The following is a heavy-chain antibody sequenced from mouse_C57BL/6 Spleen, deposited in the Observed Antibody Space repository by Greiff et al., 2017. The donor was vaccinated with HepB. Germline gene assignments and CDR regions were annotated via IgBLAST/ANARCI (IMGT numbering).Heavy chain of an antibody. D-gene: IGHD1-1*01. CDR2: IYPGDGDT. CDR3: ARSLLLRAGAMDY. Sequence: QVQLKESGPELVKPGASVKISCKASGYAFSSSWMNWVKQRPGKGLEWIGRIYPGDGDTNYNGKFKGKATLTADTSSSTAYMQLSSLTSEDSAVYFCARSLLLRAGAMDYWGQGTAVTVSS. V-gene: IGHV1-82*01. J-gene: IGHJ4*01. CDR1: GYAFSSSW.